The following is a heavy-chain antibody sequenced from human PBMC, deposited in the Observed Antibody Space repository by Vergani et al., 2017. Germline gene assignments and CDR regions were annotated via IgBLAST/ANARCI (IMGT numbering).Heavy chain of an antibody. CDR2: IYHSGGA. CDR1: GGPFSGYY. V-gene: IGHV4-34*01. Sequence: QVQLQQWGAGLLKPSETLSLTCAVYGGPFSGYYWSWIRQPPGKGLEWIGNIYHSGGAYYNPSLKGRVTISVDTSKNQFSLEVTSVTAADTAIYFCARTESFILRYFHWALWGQGTLVTVSS. CDR3: ARTESFILRYFHWAL. D-gene: IGHD3-9*01. J-gene: IGHJ4*02.